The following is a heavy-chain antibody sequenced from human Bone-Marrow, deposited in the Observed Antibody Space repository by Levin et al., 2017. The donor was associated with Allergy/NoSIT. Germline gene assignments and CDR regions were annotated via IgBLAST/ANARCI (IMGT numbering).Heavy chain of an antibody. CDR1: GFTFSGSA. V-gene: IGHV3-73*01. J-gene: IGHJ4*02. Sequence: GESLKISCAASGFTFSGSAMHWVRQASGKGLEWVGRIRSKAKSYATEYAASVKGRFTISRDDSKNTAYLQMNSLKTEDTAVYYCTNGTKDYWGQGTLVTVSS. CDR3: TNGTKDY. CDR2: IRSKAKSYAT. D-gene: IGHD4/OR15-4a*01.